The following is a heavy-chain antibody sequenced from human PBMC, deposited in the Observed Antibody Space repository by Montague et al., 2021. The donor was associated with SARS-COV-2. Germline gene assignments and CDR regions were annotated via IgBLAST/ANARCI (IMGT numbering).Heavy chain of an antibody. V-gene: IGHV3-66*01. D-gene: IGHD4-11*01. J-gene: IGHJ3*01. CDR1: GFTVSSNY. CDR3: ARVVTYAFDV. CDR2: IYSDVST. Sequence: SLRLSCAASGFTVSSNYMSWARQAPGKGLEWVSVIYSDVSTYYADSVKGRFTISRDNSKNTLYLQMNSLRAEDTAVYYCARVVTYAFDVWGQGTMVTVSS.